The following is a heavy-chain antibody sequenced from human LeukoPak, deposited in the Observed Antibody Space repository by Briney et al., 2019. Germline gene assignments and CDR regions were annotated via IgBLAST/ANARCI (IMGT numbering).Heavy chain of an antibody. J-gene: IGHJ4*02. CDR1: GYTFTSYG. CDR3: ARAADDSSGYYPRYYFDY. CDR2: ISAYNGNT. V-gene: IGHV1-18*01. D-gene: IGHD3-22*01. Sequence: VASVKVSCKASGYTFTSYGISWVRQAPGQGLEWMGWISAYNGNTNYAQKLQGRVTMTTDTSTSTAYMGLRSLRSDDTAVYYCARAADDSSGYYPRYYFDYWGQGTLVTVSS.